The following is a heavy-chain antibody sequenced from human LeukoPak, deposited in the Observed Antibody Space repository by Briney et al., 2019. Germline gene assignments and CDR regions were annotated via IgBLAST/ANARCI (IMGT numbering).Heavy chain of an antibody. D-gene: IGHD3-10*01. CDR2: ISAYNGNT. CDR1: GYTFTSYG. Sequence: ASVKVSCKASGYTFTSYGISWVRQAPGQGLEWMGWISAYNGNTNYAQKLQGRVTMTTDTSTSTAYMELRSLRSDDTAVYYCARDRNYYGSGSLYYFDYWGQGTLVTVSS. CDR3: ARDRNYYGSGSLYYFDY. J-gene: IGHJ4*02. V-gene: IGHV1-18*01.